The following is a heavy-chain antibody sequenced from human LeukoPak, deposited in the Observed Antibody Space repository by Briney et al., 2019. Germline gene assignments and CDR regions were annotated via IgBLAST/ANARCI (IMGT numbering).Heavy chain of an antibody. D-gene: IGHD3-22*01. Sequence: SETLSLTCTVSGGSISSYYWSWIRQPAGKGLEWIGHIYNSGSTNYNPSLKGRVTMSVATSKNQFSLHLSSVTAADTAVYYCARTNYYDSSGYQGAGTYYYGMDVWGQGTTVTVSS. CDR2: IYNSGST. V-gene: IGHV4-4*07. CDR3: ARTNYYDSSGYQGAGTYYYGMDV. CDR1: GGSISSYY. J-gene: IGHJ6*02.